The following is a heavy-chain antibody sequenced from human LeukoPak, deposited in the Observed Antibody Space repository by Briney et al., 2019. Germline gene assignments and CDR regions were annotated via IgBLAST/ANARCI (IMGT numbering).Heavy chain of an antibody. CDR1: GGSISSYY. V-gene: IGHV4-59*08. Sequence: PSETLSLTCTVSGGSISSYYWNWIRQPPGKGLEWIGYIYYSGSTKYNPSLKSRVTISVDTSKNQFSLKLSSVTAADTAVYYCARRPTGDPKFDNWGQGTLVTVSS. CDR3: ARRPTGDPKFDN. D-gene: IGHD7-27*01. CDR2: IYYSGST. J-gene: IGHJ4*02.